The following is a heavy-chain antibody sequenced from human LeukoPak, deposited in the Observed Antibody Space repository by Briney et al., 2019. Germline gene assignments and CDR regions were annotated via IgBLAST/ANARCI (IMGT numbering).Heavy chain of an antibody. CDR2: ISGSGGST. V-gene: IGHV3-23*01. CDR3: AKAGYDFWSGYFTAYWFDP. J-gene: IGHJ5*02. Sequence: GGSLRLSCAASGFTFSSYAMSWVRQAPGKGLEWVSAISGSGGSTYYADSVKGRFTIPRDNSKNTLYLQMNSLRAEDTAVYYCAKAGYDFWSGYFTAYWFDPWGQGTLVTVSS. D-gene: IGHD3-3*01. CDR1: GFTFSSYA.